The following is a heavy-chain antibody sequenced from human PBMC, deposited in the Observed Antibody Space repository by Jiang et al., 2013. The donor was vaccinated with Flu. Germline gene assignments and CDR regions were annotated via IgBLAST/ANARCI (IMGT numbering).Heavy chain of an antibody. Sequence: HWVRQAPGKGLEWVSGISWNSGSIGYTDSVKGRFTISRDNAKNSLYLQMNSLRAEDTALYYCAKDHSSNYYYGMDVWGQGTTVTVSS. V-gene: IGHV3-9*01. CDR3: AKDHSSNYYYGMDV. J-gene: IGHJ6*02. CDR2: ISWNSGSI. D-gene: IGHD2-15*01.